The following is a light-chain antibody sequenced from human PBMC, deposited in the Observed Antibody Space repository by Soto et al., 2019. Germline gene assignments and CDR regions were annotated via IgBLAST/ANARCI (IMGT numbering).Light chain of an antibody. CDR1: SSDVGRYNY. CDR3: SSYVDSYTWV. J-gene: IGLJ3*02. V-gene: IGLV2-11*01. CDR2: DVS. Sequence: QSVLTQPHSVSGSPGQSVTISCTGTSSDVGRYNYVSWYQQHPGKAPKLMIYDVSQRPSGVPDRFSGSKSGNMASLTISGLQAEDEADYYCSSYVDSYTWVFGGGNKVTVL.